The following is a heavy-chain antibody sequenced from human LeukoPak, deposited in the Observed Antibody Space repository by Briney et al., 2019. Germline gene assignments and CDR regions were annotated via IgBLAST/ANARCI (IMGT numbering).Heavy chain of an antibody. CDR3: ARMGDGYNL. D-gene: IGHD5-24*01. CDR1: GGSISSGGYS. Sequence: SETLSLTCAVSGGSISSGGYSWSWIRQPPGKGLEWIGYIYHSGSTYYNPSLKSRVTISVDTSKNQFSLKLSSVTAADTAVYYCARMGDGYNLWGQGTLVTVSS. CDR2: IYHSGST. V-gene: IGHV4-30-2*02. J-gene: IGHJ4*02.